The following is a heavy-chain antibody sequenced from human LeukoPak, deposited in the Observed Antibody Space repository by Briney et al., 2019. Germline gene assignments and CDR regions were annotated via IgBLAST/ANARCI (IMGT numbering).Heavy chain of an antibody. D-gene: IGHD3-10*01. CDR3: ARDGYYYGSGSYYTEPVYYYYMDV. CDR2: IYYSGNT. CDR1: GVSISSSNSY. J-gene: IGHJ6*03. Sequence: SETLSLTCTVSGVSISSSNSYWGWIRQPPGKGLEWIGSIYYSGNTYYNASLKSQVSISIDTSKNQFSLQLNSVTPEDTAVYYCARDGYYYGSGSYYTEPVYYYYMDVWGKGTTVTISS. V-gene: IGHV4-39*02.